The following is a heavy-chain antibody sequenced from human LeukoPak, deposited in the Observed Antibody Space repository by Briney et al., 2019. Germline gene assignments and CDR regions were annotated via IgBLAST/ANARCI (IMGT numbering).Heavy chain of an antibody. V-gene: IGHV1-2*02. J-gene: IGHJ6*03. CDR2: INPNNGAT. Sequence: ASVKVSCKASGYTLTDYHIHWVRQAPGQGLEWMGWINPNNGATNYPQKFQGRVTMTRDTSISTAYMELSRLRSDDTAVYYCARGGVIFGGAYYMDVWGKGTTVTVSS. CDR1: GYTLTDYH. D-gene: IGHD3-16*01. CDR3: ARGGVIFGGAYYMDV.